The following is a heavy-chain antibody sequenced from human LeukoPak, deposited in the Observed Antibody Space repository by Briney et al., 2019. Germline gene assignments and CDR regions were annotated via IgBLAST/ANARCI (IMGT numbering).Heavy chain of an antibody. Sequence: SETLSLTCTVSGGSISSYYWSWIRQPPGKGLEWIGYIYYSGSTNYNPSLKSRVTISVDTSKNHFSLKLSSVTAADTAEYYFAALERGCFDYWGQGTLVTVSS. J-gene: IGHJ4*02. CDR3: AALERGCFDY. CDR1: GGSISSYY. CDR2: IYYSGST. D-gene: IGHD3-10*01. V-gene: IGHV4-59*01.